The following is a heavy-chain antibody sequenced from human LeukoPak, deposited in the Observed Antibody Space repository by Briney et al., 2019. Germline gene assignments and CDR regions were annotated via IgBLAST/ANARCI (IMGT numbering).Heavy chain of an antibody. CDR2: INSDGSST. D-gene: IGHD7-27*01. CDR3: ARENSNWGSDY. Sequence: GGSLRLCCAASGFTFSSYWMHWVRQAPGKGLVWVSRINSDGSSTSYADSVKGRFTISRDNAKNTLYLQMNSLRAEDTAVYYCARENSNWGSDYWGQGTLVTVSS. J-gene: IGHJ4*02. V-gene: IGHV3-74*01. CDR1: GFTFSSYW.